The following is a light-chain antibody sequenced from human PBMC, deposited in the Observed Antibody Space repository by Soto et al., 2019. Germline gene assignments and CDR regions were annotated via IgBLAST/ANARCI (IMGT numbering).Light chain of an antibody. CDR3: HQYDNWPQT. CDR1: QSVSIN. V-gene: IGKV3-15*01. J-gene: IGKJ1*01. Sequence: ERVMTQSPATPSVSPGERATLSCRASQSVSINVAWYQQKPGQAPRLVMFDASTRATGIPARFSGSGSGTEFTLTINSLQSEDFGVYYCHQYDNWPQTFGQGTKVEIK. CDR2: DAS.